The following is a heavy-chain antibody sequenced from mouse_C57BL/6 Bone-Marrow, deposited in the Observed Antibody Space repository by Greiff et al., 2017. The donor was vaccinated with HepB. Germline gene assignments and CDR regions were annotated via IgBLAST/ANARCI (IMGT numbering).Heavy chain of an antibody. D-gene: IGHD4-1*02. V-gene: IGHV1-69*01. CDR1: GYTFTSYW. J-gene: IGHJ2*01. CDR2: IDPSDSYT. CDR3: ARQLGRMYYFDY. Sequence: VQLQQPGAELVMPGASVKLSCKASGYTFTSYWMHWVKQRPGQGLEWIGAIDPSDSYTNYNQKFKGKSTLTVDKSSSTAYMQLSSLTSEDSAVSYCARQLGRMYYFDYWGQGTTLTVSS.